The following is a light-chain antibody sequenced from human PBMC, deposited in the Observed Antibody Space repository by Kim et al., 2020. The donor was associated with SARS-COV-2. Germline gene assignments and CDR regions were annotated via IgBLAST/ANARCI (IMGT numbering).Light chain of an antibody. J-gene: IGKJ2*01. CDR2: KAS. CDR3: QQYDNY. V-gene: IGKV1-5*03. CDR1: QSNSRW. Sequence: STLSAFVGDRVIITCRASQSNSRWLAWYQQKPGKAPKLLISKASSLQSGVPSRFSGSGSGTEFTLTISSLQPDDFATYYCQQYDNYFGQGTKLEI.